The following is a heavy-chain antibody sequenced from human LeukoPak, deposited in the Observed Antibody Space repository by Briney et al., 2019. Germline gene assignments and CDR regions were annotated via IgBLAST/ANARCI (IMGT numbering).Heavy chain of an antibody. CDR3: ARDQSGSGSYTDDYYAMDV. V-gene: IGHV4-31*03. Sequence: SQTLSLTCSVSGGAISTAGYYWRWIRQHPGKGLEWIGYIYYGGNTCYNPSLKSRVTISVDTSKNQFSLKLSSVTAADTAIYYCARDQSGSGSYTDDYYAMDVWGKGTTVTVSS. D-gene: IGHD3-10*01. J-gene: IGHJ6*04. CDR2: IYYGGNT. CDR1: GGAISTAGYY.